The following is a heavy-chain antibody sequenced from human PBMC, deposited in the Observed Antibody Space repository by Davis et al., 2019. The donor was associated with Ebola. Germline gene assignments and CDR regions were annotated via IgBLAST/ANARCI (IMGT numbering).Heavy chain of an antibody. Sequence: PSETLSLTCTVSGGSISSYYWSWIRQPAGKGLEWIGHIYTSGSTNYNPSLKSRVTMSVDTSKNQFSLKLSSVTAADTAVYYCAREGYCSSTSCPSRHYYFDYWGQGTLVTVSS. CDR2: IYTSGST. V-gene: IGHV4-4*07. D-gene: IGHD2-2*01. J-gene: IGHJ4*02. CDR3: AREGYCSSTSCPSRHYYFDY. CDR1: GGSISSYY.